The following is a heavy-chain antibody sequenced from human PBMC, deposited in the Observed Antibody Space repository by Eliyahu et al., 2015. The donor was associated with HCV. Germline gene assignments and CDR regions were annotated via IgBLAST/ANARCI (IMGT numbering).Heavy chain of an antibody. Sequence: EVQLVQSGAEVKKPGESLKISCXGSGXSFTSYWXXXVRQMPGKGLEWMGIIYPGDSDTRYSPSFQGQVTISADKSISTAYLQWSSLKASDTAMYYCARGAARSAVYFDYWGQGTLVTVSS. D-gene: IGHD2-15*01. V-gene: IGHV5-51*01. CDR2: IYPGDSDT. CDR1: GXSFTSYW. CDR3: ARGAARSAVYFDY. J-gene: IGHJ4*02.